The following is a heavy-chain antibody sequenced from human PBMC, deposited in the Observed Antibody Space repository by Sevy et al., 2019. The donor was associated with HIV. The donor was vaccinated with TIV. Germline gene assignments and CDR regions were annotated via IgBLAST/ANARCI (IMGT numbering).Heavy chain of an antibody. V-gene: IGHV4-31*03. D-gene: IGHD3-22*01. CDR2: IYYSGST. CDR3: ARDRHHYYDSSGPDYGMDV. Sequence: SETLSLTCTVSGGSISSGGYYWSWIRQHPAKGLEWIGYIYYSGSTYYNPSLKSRVTISVDTSKNQFSLKLSSVTAADTAVYYWARDRHHYYDSSGPDYGMDVWGQGTTVTVSS. J-gene: IGHJ6*02. CDR1: GGSISSGGYY.